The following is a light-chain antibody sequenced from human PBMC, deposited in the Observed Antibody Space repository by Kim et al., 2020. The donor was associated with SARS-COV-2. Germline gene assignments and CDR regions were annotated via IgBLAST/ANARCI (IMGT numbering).Light chain of an antibody. CDR3: YSTDSSGNHRV. J-gene: IGLJ2*01. V-gene: IGLV3-10*01. Sequence: TGQTARINCAGDRLPRKYAYWYQQKSGQAPVLVIYEDSKRPSGIPERFSGSSSGTMATLTISGAQVEDEAGYYCYSTDSSGNHRVFGGGTQLTVL. CDR2: EDS. CDR1: RLPRKY.